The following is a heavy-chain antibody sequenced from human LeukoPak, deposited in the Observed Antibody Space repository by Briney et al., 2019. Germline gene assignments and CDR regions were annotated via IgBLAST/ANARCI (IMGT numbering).Heavy chain of an antibody. CDR1: GFTFSSYG. CDR2: ISYDGSNK. CDR3: ARDPRNVGLAP. D-gene: IGHD2-15*01. J-gene: IGHJ5*02. Sequence: GGSLRLSCAASGFTFSSYGMHWVRQAPGKGLEWVAVISYDGSNKYYADSVKGRFTISRDNSKNTLYLQMNSLRVEDTAVYYCARDPRNVGLAPWGQGTLVTVSS. V-gene: IGHV3-30*03.